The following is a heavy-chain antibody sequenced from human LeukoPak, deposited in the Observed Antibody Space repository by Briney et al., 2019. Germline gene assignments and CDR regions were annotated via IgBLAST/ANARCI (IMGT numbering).Heavy chain of an antibody. Sequence: ASVKVSCKASGYTFISYGISWVRQAPGQGLEWMGWISAYNANTNYAQKLHGRVTMTTDPSATTAYMEVRSLRSDDTAVYFCARDMAADYGDFPTGNSYMDVWGKGTTVTVSS. V-gene: IGHV1-18*01. D-gene: IGHD4-17*01. CDR1: GYTFISYG. CDR3: ARDMAADYGDFPTGNSYMDV. J-gene: IGHJ6*03. CDR2: ISAYNANT.